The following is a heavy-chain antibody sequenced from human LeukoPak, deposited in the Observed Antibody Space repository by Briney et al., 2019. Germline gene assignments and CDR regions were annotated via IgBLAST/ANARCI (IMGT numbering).Heavy chain of an antibody. CDR1: GFTFSAYS. CDR2: ISSSSDTI. J-gene: IGHJ2*01. Sequence: GGSLRLSCAASGFTFSAYSMNWVRQAPGKGLEWVSYISSSSDTIFYADSVKGRFTVSRDNAKNSLYLQMNSLRAEDTAVYYCARDQVTMIVVVKGNWYFDLWGRGTLVTVSS. V-gene: IGHV3-48*04. D-gene: IGHD3-22*01. CDR3: ARDQVTMIVVVKGNWYFDL.